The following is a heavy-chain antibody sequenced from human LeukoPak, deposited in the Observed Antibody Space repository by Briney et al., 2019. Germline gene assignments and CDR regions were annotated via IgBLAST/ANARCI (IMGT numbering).Heavy chain of an antibody. V-gene: IGHV4-39*01. CDR1: GGSISSSSYY. CDR2: IYYSGST. J-gene: IGHJ4*02. CDR3: ARPVRDGYNFYFDY. D-gene: IGHD5-12*01. Sequence: SETLSLTCTVSGGSISSSSYYWGWIRQPPGKGLEWIGSIYYSGSTYCNPSLKSRVTISVDTSKNQFSLKLSSVTAADTAVYYCARPVRDGYNFYFDYWGQGTLVTVSS.